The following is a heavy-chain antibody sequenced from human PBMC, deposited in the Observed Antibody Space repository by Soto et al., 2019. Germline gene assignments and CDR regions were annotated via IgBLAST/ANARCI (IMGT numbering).Heavy chain of an antibody. CDR2: ISASNAEA. D-gene: IGHD2-15*01. CDR3: ARGRYCTGGSCYASPGADNWFDP. Sequence: QVPLVQSGAEVKKPGASVKVSCKASGYTFISHGITWVRQAPGQGLEWMGWISASNAEAKYAQKLQGRVTMTTDTSTSTAYMELRSLRSDDTAIYYCARGRYCTGGSCYASPGADNWFDPWGQGTLVTVSS. CDR1: GYTFISHG. J-gene: IGHJ5*02. V-gene: IGHV1-18*04.